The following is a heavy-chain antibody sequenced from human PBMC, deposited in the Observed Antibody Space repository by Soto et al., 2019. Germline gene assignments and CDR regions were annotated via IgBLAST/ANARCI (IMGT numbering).Heavy chain of an antibody. CDR1: GGSISSTNW. Sequence: QVQLQESGPGLVKPSGTLPLTCAVSGGSISSTNWWIWVRQTPGKGLEWIGEIFYSGSTNYNPSLKSRVTMSLDKSKNQFSLKLSSVTAADTAVYFCARHHRYCVDTSCIDAFDIWGQGTMVTVSS. V-gene: IGHV4-4*02. J-gene: IGHJ3*02. CDR2: IFYSGST. D-gene: IGHD2-2*01. CDR3: ARHHRYCVDTSCIDAFDI.